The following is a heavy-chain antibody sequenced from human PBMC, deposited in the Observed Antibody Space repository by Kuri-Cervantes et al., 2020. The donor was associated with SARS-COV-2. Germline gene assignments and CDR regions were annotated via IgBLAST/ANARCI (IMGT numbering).Heavy chain of an antibody. V-gene: IGHV3-53*01. CDR3: ARGHDRRVYFSTPAPYYFDF. D-gene: IGHD3-22*01. CDR2: IYSGGST. J-gene: IGHJ4*02. CDR1: GFIFSSYW. Sequence: GGSLRLSCAASGFIFSSYWMSWVRQAPGKGLEWVSVIYSGGSTSYADSVKGRFTISRDNSRNTLYLQMNSLRAEDTAVYYCARGHDRRVYFSTPAPYYFDFWGQGILVTVSS.